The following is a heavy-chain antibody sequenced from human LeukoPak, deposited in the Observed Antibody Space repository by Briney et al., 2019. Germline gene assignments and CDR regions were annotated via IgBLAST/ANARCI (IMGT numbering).Heavy chain of an antibody. V-gene: IGHV3-21*01. CDR3: ATESSSIWALFDY. CDR1: GFTFTSYT. J-gene: IGHJ4*02. Sequence: GGSLRFSCAASGFTFTSYTMNWVRQAPGKGLEWVSSISRSGRYIYYADSMKGRFTISRDNAKNSLYLQMNSLRAEVTALYYCATESSSIWALFDYWGQGTLVTVSS. D-gene: IGHD2/OR15-2a*01. CDR2: ISRSGRYI.